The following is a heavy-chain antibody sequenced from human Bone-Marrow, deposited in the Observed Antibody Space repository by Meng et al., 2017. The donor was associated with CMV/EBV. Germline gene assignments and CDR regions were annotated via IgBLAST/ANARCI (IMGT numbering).Heavy chain of an antibody. Sequence: GGSLRLSCEASGFFFGSFWMTWVRQAPGKGLEWVANIKYDGSEKSYAESLKGRFTISRDNAKNSLYLQVSSLRVEDTAVYYCARSYGLDVWGQGTTVTVSS. V-gene: IGHV3-7*01. D-gene: IGHD3-10*01. CDR3: ARSYGLDV. J-gene: IGHJ6*02. CDR1: GFFFGSFW. CDR2: IKYDGSEK.